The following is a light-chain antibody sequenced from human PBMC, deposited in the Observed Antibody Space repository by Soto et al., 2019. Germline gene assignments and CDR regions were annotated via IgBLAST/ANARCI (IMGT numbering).Light chain of an antibody. J-gene: IGLJ2*01. V-gene: IGLV2-8*01. CDR3: SSYAGSNNSV. CDR2: EVS. CDR1: SSDVGGYNY. Sequence: QSALTQPPSASGSPGQSVTISCTGTSSDVGGYNYVSWYQQHPGKAPKLMICEVSKRPSGVPDRFSGSKSGNTASLTVSGLQAEDEADYYCSSYAGSNNSVFGGGTKVTVL.